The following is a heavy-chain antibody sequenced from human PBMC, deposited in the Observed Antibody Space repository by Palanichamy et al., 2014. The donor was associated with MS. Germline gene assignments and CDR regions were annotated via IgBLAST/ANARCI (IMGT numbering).Heavy chain of an antibody. V-gene: IGHV5-51*01. CDR1: GYTFTSDW. D-gene: IGHD2-15*01. Sequence: EVHLVQFGAEVKRPGESLRISCKASGYTFTSDWIGWVRQMPGRGLEWIGIMYPGDSDARYSPSFQGQVTISADRSTTTVYLQWTSLKASDTAMYFCARGEVVITGSPLLQPYQHWGQGTLVAV. J-gene: IGHJ1*01. CDR3: ARGEVVITGSPLLQPYQH. CDR2: MYPGDSDA.